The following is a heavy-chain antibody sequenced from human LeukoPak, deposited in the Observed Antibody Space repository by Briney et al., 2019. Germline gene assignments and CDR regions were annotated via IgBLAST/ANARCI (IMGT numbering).Heavy chain of an antibody. Sequence: SETLSLTCAVYGGSFSGYYWSWIRQPPGKGLEWIGEINHSGSTNYNPSLKSRVTISVDTSKNQFSLKLSSVTAADTAVYYCARGYSSSWYYYYGMDVWGKGTTATVSS. CDR2: INHSGST. CDR1: GGSFSGYY. CDR3: ARGYSSSWYYYYGMDV. V-gene: IGHV4-34*01. D-gene: IGHD6-13*01. J-gene: IGHJ6*04.